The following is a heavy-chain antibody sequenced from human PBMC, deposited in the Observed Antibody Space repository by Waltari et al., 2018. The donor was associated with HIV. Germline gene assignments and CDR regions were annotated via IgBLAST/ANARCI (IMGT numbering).Heavy chain of an antibody. J-gene: IGHJ6*02. CDR2: IKQDGIEK. Sequence: EVQLVASGGGLVKPGGSWRLSCAASGFTFSTYWMTWVRQAPAKGLEWLANIKQDGIEKDYADSVKGRFTVSRDNNKKSLYLQMSSLRAEDTAVYYCARDLKDYDFWSPVDVWGQGTTVTVSS. D-gene: IGHD3-3*01. CDR3: ARDLKDYDFWSPVDV. CDR1: GFTFSTYW. V-gene: IGHV3-7*01.